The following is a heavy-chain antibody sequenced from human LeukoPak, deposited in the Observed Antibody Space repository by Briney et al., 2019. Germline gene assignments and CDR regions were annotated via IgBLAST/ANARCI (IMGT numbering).Heavy chain of an antibody. V-gene: IGHV4-38-2*02. Sequence: PSETLSLTCTVSGYSISSGSYWGWIRQPPGKGLEWIGSISHSGSTYYNPSLKSRVTISVDTSNNQFYLKLSSVTAADTAVYYCARVSKGSGTYFFDYWGQGTLVTVSS. J-gene: IGHJ4*02. CDR3: ARVSKGSGTYFFDY. CDR2: ISHSGST. D-gene: IGHD3-10*01. CDR1: GYSISSGSY.